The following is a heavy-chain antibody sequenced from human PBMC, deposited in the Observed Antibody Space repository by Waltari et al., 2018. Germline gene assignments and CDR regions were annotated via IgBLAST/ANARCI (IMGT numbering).Heavy chain of an antibody. J-gene: IGHJ5*02. CDR1: GGSISRSSYY. CDR2: IFDSGST. V-gene: IGHV4-39*01. CDR3: ARVDYDILTGYYSGNWFDP. Sequence: QLQLQESGPGLVKPSETLSLTCSVSGGSISRSSYYWGWIRQPPGKGLEWIGSIFDSGSTYYNPSLKSRVTISIDTSKNQFSLRLTSVTAADTAVYYCARVDYDILTGYYSGNWFDPWGQGTLVTVSS. D-gene: IGHD3-9*01.